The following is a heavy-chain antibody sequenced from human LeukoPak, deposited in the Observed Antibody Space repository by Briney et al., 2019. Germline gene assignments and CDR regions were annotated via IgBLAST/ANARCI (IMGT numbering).Heavy chain of an antibody. CDR1: GGSISSGGYY. Sequence: PSETLSLTCTVSGGSISSGGYYWSWIRQHPGKGLEWIGYIYYSGSTYYNPSLKSRVTISVDTSKNQFSLKLSSVTAADTAVYYCARDRLAAYYYYGMDVWGQGTTVTVSS. D-gene: IGHD2-15*01. CDR3: ARDRLAAYYYYGMDV. CDR2: IYYSGST. V-gene: IGHV4-31*03. J-gene: IGHJ6*02.